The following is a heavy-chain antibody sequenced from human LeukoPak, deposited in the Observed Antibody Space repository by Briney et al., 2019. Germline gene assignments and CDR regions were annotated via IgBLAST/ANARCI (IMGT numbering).Heavy chain of an antibody. CDR1: GFTFSDYS. CDR2: IGIDSGNT. J-gene: IGHJ4*02. D-gene: IGHD5-24*01. Sequence: GGSLRLSCAASGFTFSDYSMNWVRQAPGKGLEWISYIGIDSGNTNYADSVKGRFTISGDKAKNSLYLQMNNLRVEDTAVYYCARDYKYAFDNWGQGTLVTVSS. V-gene: IGHV3-48*01. CDR3: ARDYKYAFDN.